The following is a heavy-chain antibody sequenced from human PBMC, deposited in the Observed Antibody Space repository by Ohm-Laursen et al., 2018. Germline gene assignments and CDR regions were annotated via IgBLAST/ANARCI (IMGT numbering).Heavy chain of an antibody. V-gene: IGHV3-9*01. J-gene: IGHJ6*02. CDR1: GFTFDDYA. CDR2: ISWNSGSI. CDR3: AKAGFRSSYYYYGMDV. Sequence: SLRLSCSASGFTFDDYAMHWVRQAPGKGLEWVSGISWNSGSIGYADSVKGRFTISRDNAKNSLYLQMNSLRAEDTALYYCAKAGFRSSYYYYGMDVWGQGTTVTVSS.